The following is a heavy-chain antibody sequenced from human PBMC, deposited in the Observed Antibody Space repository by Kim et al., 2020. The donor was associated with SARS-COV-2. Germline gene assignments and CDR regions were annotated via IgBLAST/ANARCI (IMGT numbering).Heavy chain of an antibody. J-gene: IGHJ6*02. V-gene: IGHV3-43*01. D-gene: IGHD2-8*01. CDR3: AKEGSVYAIYYYGMDV. Sequence: YVKGRVTISRDNSKNSLYLQMNSLRTEDTALYYCAKEGSVYAIYYYGMDVWGQGPTVTVSS.